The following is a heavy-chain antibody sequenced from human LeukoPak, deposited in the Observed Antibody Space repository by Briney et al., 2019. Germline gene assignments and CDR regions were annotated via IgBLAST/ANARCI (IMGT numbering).Heavy chain of an antibody. V-gene: IGHV3-53*01. J-gene: IGHJ3*02. CDR3: ARVLTFGGVIVKGAKDAFDI. D-gene: IGHD3-16*02. CDR2: IYSGGST. CDR1: GFTVSSNY. Sequence: GGSLRLSCAASGFTVSSNYMSWVRQAPGKGLEWVSVIYSGGSTYYADSVKGRFTISRDNSKNTLYLQMNSLRAEDTAVYYCARVLTFGGVIVKGAKDAFDIWGQGTMVTVSS.